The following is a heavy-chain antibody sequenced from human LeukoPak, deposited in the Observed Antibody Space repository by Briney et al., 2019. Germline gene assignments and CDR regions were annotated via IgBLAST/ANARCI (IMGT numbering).Heavy chain of an antibody. J-gene: IGHJ3*02. CDR1: GGSISNTDH. V-gene: IGHV4-4*02. CDR3: ARCRGAVAGWSFDI. D-gene: IGHD6-19*01. Sequence: AGTLSLTCAVSGGSISNTDHWNLVRQPPGTGLEWFEIMSRDRYTNYNPSLKSRVTMSVDKSKNHFSLQLTSVTDADTAVYYCARCRGAVAGWSFDIWGQGTVVTVPS. CDR2: MSRDRYT.